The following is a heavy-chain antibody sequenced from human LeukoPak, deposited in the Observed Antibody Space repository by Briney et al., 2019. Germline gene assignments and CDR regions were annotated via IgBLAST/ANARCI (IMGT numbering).Heavy chain of an antibody. V-gene: IGHV4-39*01. CDR3: ATFQWELLEGYFDY. D-gene: IGHD1-26*01. CDR1: GGSISSSSYY. J-gene: IGHJ4*02. Sequence: SETLSLTCTVSGGSISSSSYYWGWIRQPPGKGLEWIGSIYYSGSTYYNPSLKSRVTISVDTSKSQFSLKLSSVTAADTAVYYCATFQWELLEGYFDYWGQGTLVTVSS. CDR2: IYYSGST.